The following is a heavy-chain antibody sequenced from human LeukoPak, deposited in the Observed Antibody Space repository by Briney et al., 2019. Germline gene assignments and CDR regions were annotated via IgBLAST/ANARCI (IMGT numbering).Heavy chain of an antibody. J-gene: IGHJ4*02. CDR1: GFTFTNAW. CDR2: IKKKTDGGTA. Sequence: PGGSLRLSCAASGFTFTNAWMNWVRQAPGKGLEWVGRIKKKTDGGTADYAAPVKGTFTISRDDSKNTLYVQMNSLKTEDTGVYYCTTQPPGDYWGQGTLVTVSS. V-gene: IGHV3-15*01. CDR3: TTQPPGDY.